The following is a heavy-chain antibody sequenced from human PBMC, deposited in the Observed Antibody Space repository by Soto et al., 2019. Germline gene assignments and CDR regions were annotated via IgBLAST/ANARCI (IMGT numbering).Heavy chain of an antibody. D-gene: IGHD1-1*01. CDR2: VSASGLNT. CDR1: GFTFSTYA. CDR3: AKDRPRRTSGCVLEY. Sequence: EVQLLESGGKLVQPGGSLTLSCAASGFTFSTYAMAWVRQAPGKGLEWVSGVSASGLNTDYADPVKGRFYIPRDNSKNTVSLHMTSLRAEETALYYCAKDRPRRTSGCVLEYWGQGSPVTVSS. J-gene: IGHJ4*02. V-gene: IGHV3-23*01.